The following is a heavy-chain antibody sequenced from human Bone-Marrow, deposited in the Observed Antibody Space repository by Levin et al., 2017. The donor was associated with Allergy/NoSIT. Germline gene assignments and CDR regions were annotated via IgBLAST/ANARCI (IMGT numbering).Heavy chain of an antibody. D-gene: IGHD1-26*01. Sequence: PSETLSLTCTVSGGSISSGDYYWSWIRQPPGKGLEWIGYIYYSGSTYYNPSLKSRVTISVDTSKNQFSLKLNSVTAADTAMYYCARGELLRGEGDYWGQGTLVTVSS. CDR1: GGSISSGDYY. J-gene: IGHJ4*02. V-gene: IGHV4-30-4*01. CDR3: ARGELLRGEGDY. CDR2: IYYSGST.